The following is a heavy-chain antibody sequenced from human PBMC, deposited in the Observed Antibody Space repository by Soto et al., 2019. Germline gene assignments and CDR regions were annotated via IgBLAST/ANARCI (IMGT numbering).Heavy chain of an antibody. Sequence: SETLSLTCTVSGGSISSYYWSWIRQPPGKGLEWIGYIYYSGSTNYNPSLKSRVTISVDTSKNQFSLKLSSVTAADTAVYYCARSSGAAPFDYWGQGTLVTVS. CDR2: IYYSGST. CDR3: ARSSGAAPFDY. D-gene: IGHD6-6*01. V-gene: IGHV4-59*08. CDR1: GGSISSYY. J-gene: IGHJ4*02.